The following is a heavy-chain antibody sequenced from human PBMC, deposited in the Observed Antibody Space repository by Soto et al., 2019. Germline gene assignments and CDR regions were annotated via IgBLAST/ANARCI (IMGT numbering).Heavy chain of an antibody. J-gene: IGHJ4*02. V-gene: IGHV3-33*01. CDR2: IWYDGSNK. D-gene: IGHD6-13*01. Sequence: QVQLVESGGGVVQPGRSLRLSCAASGFPFSSFGMHWVRQAPGKGLEWVAVIWYDGSNKYYADSVKGRFTISRDNSKYTLYLQMNNLRAEDTAVYYCARDPSSIAAAGRFDYWGQGTLVSVFS. CDR3: ARDPSSIAAAGRFDY. CDR1: GFPFSSFG.